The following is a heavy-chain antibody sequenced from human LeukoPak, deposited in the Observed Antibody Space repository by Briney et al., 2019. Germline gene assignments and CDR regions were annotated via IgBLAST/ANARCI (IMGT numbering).Heavy chain of an antibody. J-gene: IGHJ4*02. CDR3: ARGRDRSKAGDH. Sequence: SETLSLTCAVYGGSCSDYYCSWIRQPPGKGLEWIGEIHPYGTFYYNSSLRSRLTISIDTSKTQFSLRLTSVTAADAAFYYCARGRDRSKAGDHWGQGTLVTVSS. V-gene: IGHV4-34*01. D-gene: IGHD5-24*01. CDR1: GGSCSDYY. CDR2: IHPYGTF.